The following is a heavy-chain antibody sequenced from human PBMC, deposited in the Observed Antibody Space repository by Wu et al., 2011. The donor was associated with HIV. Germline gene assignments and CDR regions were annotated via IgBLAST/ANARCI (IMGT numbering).Heavy chain of an antibody. J-gene: IGHJ4*02. V-gene: IGHV1-2*02. CDR1: GYTFTDYY. CDR2: INPNSGGT. Sequence: QVQLVQSGAEVKKPGASVKVSCKASGYTFTDYYLHWVRQAPGQGLDWVGWINPNSGGTNYAQKFQGRVTMTRDTSISTAYMELSRLRSDDTAVYYCARLSKPYASYVYWGQGTLVTVSS. D-gene: IGHD2-8*01. CDR3: ARLSKPYASYVY.